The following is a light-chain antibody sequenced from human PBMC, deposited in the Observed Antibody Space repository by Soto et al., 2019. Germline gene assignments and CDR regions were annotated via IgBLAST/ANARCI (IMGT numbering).Light chain of an antibody. Sequence: QSVLTQPPSVSGAPGQRVTISCTGSSSNIGAGYDVHWYHQLPGTAPKVLIYGDSNRPSGVPDRISGSKSGTSASLAISGLQAEDEADYYCQSYDRSLSGYVFGTGTKVTVL. CDR1: SSNIGAGYD. J-gene: IGLJ1*01. CDR2: GDS. CDR3: QSYDRSLSGYV. V-gene: IGLV1-40*01.